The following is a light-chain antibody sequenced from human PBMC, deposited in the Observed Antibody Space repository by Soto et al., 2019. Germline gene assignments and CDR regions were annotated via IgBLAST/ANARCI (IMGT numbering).Light chain of an antibody. CDR1: QSISSW. CDR2: KAS. Sequence: DIQMTQSPSTLSASVGDRVTITCRASQSISSWLAWYQQKPGKAPKPLIYKASSLESGVPSRFSGSGSGTAFDLIFSSRQPDDFATYSFQQYTSYPWTFGQGTKVAIK. CDR3: QQYTSYPWT. V-gene: IGKV1-5*03. J-gene: IGKJ1*01.